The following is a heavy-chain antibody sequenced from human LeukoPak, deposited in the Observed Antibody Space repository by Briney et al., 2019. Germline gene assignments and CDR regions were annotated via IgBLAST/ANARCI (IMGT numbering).Heavy chain of an antibody. CDR2: INHSGST. J-gene: IGHJ4*02. V-gene: IGHV4-34*01. CDR3: ARGLPADYDY. CDR1: GGSFSGYY. Sequence: SETLSLTCAVYGGSFSGYYWSWIRQPPGKGLEWIGEINHSGSTNYNPSLKSRVTISVDTSKNQFSLKLSSVTAADTAVYYCARGLPADYDYWGQGTLVTVSP. D-gene: IGHD1-14*01.